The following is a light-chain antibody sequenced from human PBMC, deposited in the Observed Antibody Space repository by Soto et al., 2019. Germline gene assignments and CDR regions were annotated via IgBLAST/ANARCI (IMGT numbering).Light chain of an antibody. CDR3: QQRSNWPT. CDR2: DAS. CDR1: QSISFY. J-gene: IGKJ5*01. V-gene: IGKV3-11*01. Sequence: IVLTQSPGTLSLSPGERATLSCRASQSISFYLTWYQHKPGQTPRLLIYDASNRATGIPARFSGSGYGTDFTLTISSLEPEDFAVYYCQQRSNWPTFGQGTRLEIK.